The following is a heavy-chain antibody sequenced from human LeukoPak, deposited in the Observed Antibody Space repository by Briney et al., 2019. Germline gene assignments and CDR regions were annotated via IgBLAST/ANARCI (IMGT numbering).Heavy chain of an antibody. CDR3: ARGTHCSSTSGPRGPSYY. V-gene: IGHV4-34*01. Sequence: SETLSLTCAVYGGSFSDYYWNWIRQPPGKGLEWVGEINHSGSTNYNPSLKSRGTISVDTSTNPCSLKMSSVIAADTAVYYCARGTHCSSTSGPRGPSYYWGQGTLVTTSS. CDR2: INHSGST. J-gene: IGHJ4*02. D-gene: IGHD2-2*01. CDR1: GGSFSDYY.